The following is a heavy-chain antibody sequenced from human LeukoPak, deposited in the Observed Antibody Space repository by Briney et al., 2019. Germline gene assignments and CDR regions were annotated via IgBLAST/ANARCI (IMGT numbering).Heavy chain of an antibody. CDR1: GGSISSYY. V-gene: IGHV4-59*01. CDR3: ARTSYSSSWHYYGMDV. J-gene: IGHJ6*02. CDR2: IYYSGST. Sequence: SETLSLTCTVSGGSISSYYWSWIRQPPGKGLEWIGYIYYSGSTNYNPSLKSRVTISVDTSKNQFSLKLSSVTAADTAVYYCARTSYSSSWHYYGMDVWGQETTVTVSS. D-gene: IGHD6-13*01.